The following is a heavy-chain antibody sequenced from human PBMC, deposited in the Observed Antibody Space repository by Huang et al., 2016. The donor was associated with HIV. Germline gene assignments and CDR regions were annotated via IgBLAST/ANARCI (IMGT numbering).Heavy chain of an antibody. V-gene: IGHV1-18*01. CDR1: GYIFTKYG. CDR3: ARDHWYPLQNWFDL. Sequence: QVELVQSGAEVKRPGASVRVSCKAAGYIFTKYGINWARQAPGQGLEWMGWISAYNGNTNYAEKFQGRVTLTRDTSATTAYMELRDVTSADTAVYYCARDHWYPLQNWFDLWGQGTLVTVSS. CDR2: ISAYNGNT. D-gene: IGHD1-1*01. J-gene: IGHJ5*01.